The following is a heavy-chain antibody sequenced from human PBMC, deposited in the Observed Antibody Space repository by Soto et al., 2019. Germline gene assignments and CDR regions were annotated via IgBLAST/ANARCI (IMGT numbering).Heavy chain of an antibody. V-gene: IGHV3-30*18. J-gene: IGHJ4*02. CDR2: ISYDGSNK. D-gene: IGHD2-21*01. Sequence: QVQLVESGGGVVQPGRSLRLSCAASGFTFSSYGMHWVRQAPGKGLEWVAVISYDGSNKYYADSVKGRFTISRDNSKNTLYLQMNSLRAEDTAVYYCAKAPSILYCGGECYSNYFDYWGQGTLVTVSS. CDR3: AKAPSILYCGGECYSNYFDY. CDR1: GFTFSSYG.